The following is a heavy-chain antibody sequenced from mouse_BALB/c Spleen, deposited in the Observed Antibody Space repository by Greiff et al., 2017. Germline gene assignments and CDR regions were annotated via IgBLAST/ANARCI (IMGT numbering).Heavy chain of an antibody. CDR2: IYPYNGGT. V-gene: IGHV1S29*02. J-gene: IGHJ4*01. CDR1: GYTFTDYN. CDR3: ARMGYRYYYAMDY. D-gene: IGHD2-14*01. Sequence: VQLQQSGPELVKPGASVKISCKASGYTFTDYNMHWVKQSHGKSLEWIGYIYPYNGGTGYNQKFKSKATLTVDNSSSTAYMELRSLTSEDSAVYYCARMGYRYYYAMDYWGQGTSVTVSS.